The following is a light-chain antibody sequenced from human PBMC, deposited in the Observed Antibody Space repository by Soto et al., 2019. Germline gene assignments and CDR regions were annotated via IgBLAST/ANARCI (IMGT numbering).Light chain of an antibody. CDR1: NSNIGADCG. J-gene: IGLJ3*02. V-gene: IGLV1-40*01. Sequence: QLVLTQPPSVYVAPGQMVTISCTGTNSNIGADCGVAWYQQFPGTPPKLLIYGNNTRPSGVPARFSGSKSATSASLAISGLQPADEAEYYCQSYDTNVVGLVFGPGTKLTVL. CDR3: QSYDTNVVGLV. CDR2: GNN.